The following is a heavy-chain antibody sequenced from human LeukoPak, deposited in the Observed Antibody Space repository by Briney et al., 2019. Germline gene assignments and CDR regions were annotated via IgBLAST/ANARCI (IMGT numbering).Heavy chain of an antibody. CDR3: ARVIDSSGWFYPFSNWFDP. CDR1: GYTFTSYG. Sequence: GASVKVSCKASGYTFTSYGISWVRQAPGQGLEWMGWISAYNGNTNYAQKLQGRVTMATDTSTSTAYMELRSLRSDDTAVYYCARVIDSSGWFYPFSNWFDPWGQGTLVTVSS. CDR2: ISAYNGNT. V-gene: IGHV1-18*01. J-gene: IGHJ5*02. D-gene: IGHD6-19*01.